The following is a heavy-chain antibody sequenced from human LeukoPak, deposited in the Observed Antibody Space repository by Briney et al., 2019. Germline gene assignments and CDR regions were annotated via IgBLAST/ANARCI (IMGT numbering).Heavy chain of an antibody. D-gene: IGHD3-10*01. V-gene: IGHV4-59*01. CDR2: IYYSGST. CDR3: ARDLSMYDSGSYFDY. CDR1: GGSISSYY. Sequence: PSEALSLTCTVSGGSISSYYWSWIRQPPGKGLEWIGYIYYSGSTNYNPSLKSRVTISVDTSKNQFSLKLSSVTAADTAVYYCARDLSMYDSGSYFDYWGQGTLVTVSS. J-gene: IGHJ4*02.